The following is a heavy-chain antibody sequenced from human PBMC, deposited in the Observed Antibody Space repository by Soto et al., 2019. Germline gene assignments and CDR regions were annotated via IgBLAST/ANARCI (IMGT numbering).Heavy chain of an antibody. CDR3: AKDIRQSGYYHLDGMDV. D-gene: IGHD3-22*01. Sequence: GGSLRLSCAASGFTFSSHAMSWVRQAPGKGLEWVSAISGSGGSTYYADSVKGRFTISRDNSKNTLYLQMNSLRAEDTAVYYCAKDIRQSGYYHLDGMDVSGQGTTVTVSS. CDR1: GFTFSSHA. J-gene: IGHJ6*02. CDR2: ISGSGGST. V-gene: IGHV3-23*01.